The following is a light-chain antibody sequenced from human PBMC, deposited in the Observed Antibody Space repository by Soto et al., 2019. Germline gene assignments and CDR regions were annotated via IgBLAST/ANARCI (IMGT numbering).Light chain of an antibody. Sequence: EIVMTQPPATLSVSPGERATLSCRASQSVSSNLAWYQQKPGQGPRLLIYGASTRATGIPARFSGSGSGTEFTLTISSLQSEDFAVYYCHQYNNWPTFGQGTKLEIK. CDR3: HQYNNWPT. J-gene: IGKJ2*01. CDR2: GAS. V-gene: IGKV3-15*01. CDR1: QSVSSN.